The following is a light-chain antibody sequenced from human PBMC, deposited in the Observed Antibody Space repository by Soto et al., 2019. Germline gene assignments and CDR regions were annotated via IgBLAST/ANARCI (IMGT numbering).Light chain of an antibody. CDR3: QQYNAYPWT. V-gene: IGKV1-5*01. J-gene: IGKJ1*01. Sequence: DIQMTQAPSTLSASVGDRVTITCRADETVGLWLAWYQQRPGKDPKLLIYDAYRLESGVPSRFSGSASGREFALSISSLLPEDFGTYYCQQYNAYPWTFGRGTKVEI. CDR1: ETVGLW. CDR2: DAY.